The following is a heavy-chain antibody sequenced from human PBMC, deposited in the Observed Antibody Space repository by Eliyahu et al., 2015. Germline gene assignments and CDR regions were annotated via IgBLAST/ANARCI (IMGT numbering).Heavy chain of an antibody. CDR2: ISWNSGSI. CDR3: AKSEGIAAAGINFDY. J-gene: IGHJ4*02. V-gene: IGHV3-9*01. D-gene: IGHD6-13*01. Sequence: EVQLVESGGGLVQPGRSLRLSCAASGFTFXDYAMHWVRQAPGKGLEWVSGISWNSGSIGYADSVKGRFTISRDNAKNSLYLQMNSLRAEDTALYYCAKSEGIAAAGINFDYWGQGTLVTVSS. CDR1: GFTFXDYA.